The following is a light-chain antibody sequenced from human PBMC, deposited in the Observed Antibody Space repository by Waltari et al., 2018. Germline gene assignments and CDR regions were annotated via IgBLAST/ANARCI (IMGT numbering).Light chain of an antibody. CDR1: QSSGSA. V-gene: IGKV3D-15*01. J-gene: IGKJ4*01. Sequence: EIELTQSQATLSVCPGERATLSCRASQSSGSALAWYQQKPGQGPRLLFYGASTRATGIPARFSGSGSGTDFTLTISGLQSEDFAEYYCQQYDVWPLTFGGGTKVHIK. CDR3: QQYDVWPLT. CDR2: GAS.